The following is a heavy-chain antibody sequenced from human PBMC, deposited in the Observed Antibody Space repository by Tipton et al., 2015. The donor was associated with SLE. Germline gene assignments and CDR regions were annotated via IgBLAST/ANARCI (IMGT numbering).Heavy chain of an antibody. D-gene: IGHD1-14*01. V-gene: IGHV4-59*01. Sequence: LRLSCTVSGGSISSYYWSWIRQPPGKGLEWIGYIHYSGSTNYNPSLKSRVTISVDTSKNQFSLKLSSVTAADTAVYYCARGNPSLFDYWGQGTLVTVSS. CDR1: GGSISSYY. CDR3: ARGNPSLFDY. J-gene: IGHJ4*02. CDR2: IHYSGST.